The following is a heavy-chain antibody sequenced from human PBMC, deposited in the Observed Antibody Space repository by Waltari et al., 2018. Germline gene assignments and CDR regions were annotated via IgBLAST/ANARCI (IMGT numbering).Heavy chain of an antibody. V-gene: IGHV3-48*01. D-gene: IGHD3-3*01. CDR2: ISSSSSTI. CDR3: ASPGGFLEWLLFNY. Sequence: EVQLVESGGGLVQPGGSLRLSCAASGFTFSSYSMNWVRQAPGQGLEWVSYISSSSSTIYYADLVKGQFTISRDNAKNSLYLQMNSLRAENTAVYYCASPGGFLEWLLFNYWGQGTLVTVSS. J-gene: IGHJ4*02. CDR1: GFTFSSYS.